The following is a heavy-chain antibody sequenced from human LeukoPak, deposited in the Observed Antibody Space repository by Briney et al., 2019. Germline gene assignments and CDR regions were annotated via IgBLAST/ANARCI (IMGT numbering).Heavy chain of an antibody. CDR2: IYYSGST. J-gene: IGHJ4*02. D-gene: IGHD3-3*01. CDR1: GGSISSYY. V-gene: IGHV4-59*08. CDR3: AGTTRIFGVPRVFDY. Sequence: SETLSLTCTVSGGSISSYYWSWIRQPPGKGLEWIGYIYYSGSTNYNPSLKSRVTISVDTSKNQFSLKLSSVTAADTAVYYCAGTTRIFGVPRVFDYWGQGTLVSVSS.